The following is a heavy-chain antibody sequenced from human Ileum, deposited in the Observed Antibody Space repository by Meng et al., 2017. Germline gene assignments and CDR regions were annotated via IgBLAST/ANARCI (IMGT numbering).Heavy chain of an antibody. CDR3: ASGTPGRSYCDY. D-gene: IGHD2-15*01. CDR2: FVNYVDT. CDR1: GYTFGSYG. J-gene: IGHJ4*02. V-gene: IGHV1-18*01. Sequence: QAHLWQSGHEVKKLWASVRVSCKASGYTFGSYGICWVRQAPGQGLEWMGWFVNYVDTYPAPKFQGRVTMTTDTHTNTAFMELRSLTSDDTAVYYCASGTPGRSYCDYWGQGTLVTVSS.